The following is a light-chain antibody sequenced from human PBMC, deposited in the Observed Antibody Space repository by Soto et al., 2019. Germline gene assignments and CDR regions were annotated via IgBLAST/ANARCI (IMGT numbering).Light chain of an antibody. CDR1: QGISSY. J-gene: IGKJ3*01. CDR3: QQYYSYPFT. CDR2: AAS. V-gene: IGKV1-8*01. Sequence: AIRMTQSPSSFSASTGDRVTITCRASQGISSYLAWYQQKPGKAPKLLIYAASTLQSGVPSRFSGSGSGTDFTLTISCLQYEDFATYYWQQYYSYPFTFGPGTKVDIK.